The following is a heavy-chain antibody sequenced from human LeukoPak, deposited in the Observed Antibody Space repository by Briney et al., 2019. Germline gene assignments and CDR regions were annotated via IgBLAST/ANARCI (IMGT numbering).Heavy chain of an antibody. Sequence: GGSLRLSCAASGFTFSSYAMSWVRQAPGKGLEWVSAISGSGGSTYYADSVKGRFTISRDNSKNTLYLQMNSLRAEDTAVYYCASYQQLPPGYYYYGMDVWGQGTTVTVSS. D-gene: IGHD2-2*01. V-gene: IGHV3-23*01. CDR3: ASYQQLPPGYYYYGMDV. CDR1: GFTFSSYA. CDR2: ISGSGGST. J-gene: IGHJ6*02.